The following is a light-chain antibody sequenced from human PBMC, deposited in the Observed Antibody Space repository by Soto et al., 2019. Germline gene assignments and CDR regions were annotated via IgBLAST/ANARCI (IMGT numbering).Light chain of an antibody. V-gene: IGKV1-5*01. Sequence: DIQMTQSPSTLSASVGDRVTITCRASQSISSGLAWYQQKPGKAPKLLIYDPSSLESGVPSRFSGSGSGTEFTLTISSLQPDDFATYDCQHYNRYSGTFGQGTKVEIK. CDR2: DPS. J-gene: IGKJ1*01. CDR3: QHYNRYSGT. CDR1: QSISSG.